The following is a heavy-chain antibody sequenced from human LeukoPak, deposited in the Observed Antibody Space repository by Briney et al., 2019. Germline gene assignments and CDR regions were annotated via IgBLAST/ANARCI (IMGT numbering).Heavy chain of an antibody. D-gene: IGHD1-20*01. Sequence: GGSLRLSCAASGLTFSSYTMYWVRQAPGKGLEWVAAISYDGSYKYYADTVKGRFTISRDNSKNTLFLQMNSLGDDDTAVYSCARITSFYYFDYWGQGTLVTVSS. CDR1: GLTFSSYT. CDR2: ISYDGSYK. V-gene: IGHV3-30*04. CDR3: ARITSFYYFDY. J-gene: IGHJ4*02.